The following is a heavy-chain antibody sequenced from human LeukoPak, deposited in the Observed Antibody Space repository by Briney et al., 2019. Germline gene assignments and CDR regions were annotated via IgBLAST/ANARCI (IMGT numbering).Heavy chain of an antibody. CDR3: ARSPEIVDYYMDV. V-gene: IGHV4-30-4*08. J-gene: IGHJ6*03. CDR1: GGSISRGDYD. CDR2: IYYSGST. D-gene: IGHD2-15*01. Sequence: NSSETLSLTCTVSGGSISRGDYDWGWIRQPPGKGLEWIVYIYYSGSTYYNPSLKSRVTISVDTSKNQFSLKLSSATAADTAVYYCARSPEIVDYYMDVWGKGTTVTVSS.